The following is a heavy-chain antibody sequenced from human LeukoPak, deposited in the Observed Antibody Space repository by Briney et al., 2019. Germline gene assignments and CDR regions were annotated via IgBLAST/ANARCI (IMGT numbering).Heavy chain of an antibody. Sequence: SETLSLTCAVYGEPFNGYYWNWIRQSPGKGLEWIGEINHSGSTNYNPSLKSRVTISVDASKNQFSLKLNSVTAADTAVYYCASRYFCSSTSCYTFDYWGQGTLVTVSS. D-gene: IGHD2-2*02. CDR1: GEPFNGYY. CDR2: INHSGST. CDR3: ASRYFCSSTSCYTFDY. J-gene: IGHJ4*02. V-gene: IGHV4-34*01.